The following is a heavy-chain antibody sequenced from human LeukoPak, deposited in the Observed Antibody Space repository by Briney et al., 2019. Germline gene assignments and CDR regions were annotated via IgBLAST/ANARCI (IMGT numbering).Heavy chain of an antibody. D-gene: IGHD1-7*01. CDR2: TSGSGGST. J-gene: IGHJ4*02. CDR1: GFTFSSYA. V-gene: IGHV3-23*01. CDR3: AKDRLTGTTSYYFDY. Sequence: GGSLRLSCAASGFTFSSYAMSWVRQAPGKGLEWVSATSGSGGSTYYADSVKGRFTISRDNSKNTLYLQMNSLRAEDTAVYYCAKDRLTGTTSYYFDYWGQGTLVTVSS.